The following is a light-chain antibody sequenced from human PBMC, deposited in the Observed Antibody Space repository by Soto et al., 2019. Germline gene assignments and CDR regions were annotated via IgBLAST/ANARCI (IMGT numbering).Light chain of an antibody. Sequence: QSVLTQPPSASGTPGQRVTISCSGSSSNIGSNTVNWYQQLPGTAPKLLIYSNNQRTSGFPARFSGSKSGTSASLAISGLQSEDEADYYCAAWYDSLNGWVFGGGTKLTVL. CDR1: SSNIGSNT. CDR3: AAWYDSLNGWV. CDR2: SNN. J-gene: IGLJ3*02. V-gene: IGLV1-44*01.